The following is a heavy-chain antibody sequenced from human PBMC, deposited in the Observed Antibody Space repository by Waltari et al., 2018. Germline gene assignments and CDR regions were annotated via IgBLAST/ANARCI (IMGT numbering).Heavy chain of an antibody. CDR3: APEWELPRS. CDR1: GFTFSSYG. J-gene: IGHJ4*02. Sequence: QVQLVESGGGVVQPGRSLRLSCAASGFTFSSYGMHWVRQAPGKGLEWVAVISDYGSNKYYGDSVKGRFTISRDKSKNTLYLQMNCLRPEDTAVYCCAPEWELPRSWGQGTLVTGSA. CDR2: ISDYGSNK. V-gene: IGHV3-30*03. D-gene: IGHD1-26*01.